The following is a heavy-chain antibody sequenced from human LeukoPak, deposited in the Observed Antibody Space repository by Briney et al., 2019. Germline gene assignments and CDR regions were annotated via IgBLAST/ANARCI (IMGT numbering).Heavy chain of an antibody. CDR1: GGSISSSSYY. J-gene: IGHJ4*02. D-gene: IGHD2-21*01. CDR3: ARNLAGHFGGFYFDD. CDR2: IYYSGST. V-gene: IGHV4-39*07. Sequence: SETLSLTCTVSGGSISSSSYYWGWIRQPPGKGLEWIGSIYYSGSTYYNPSLKSRVTISVDTSKNQFSLKLSSVTAADTAVYYCARNLAGHFGGFYFDDWGQGTLATVSS.